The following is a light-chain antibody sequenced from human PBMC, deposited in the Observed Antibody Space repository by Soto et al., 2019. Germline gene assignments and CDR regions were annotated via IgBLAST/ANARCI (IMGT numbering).Light chain of an antibody. CDR2: GAS. CDR1: QSVSNN. J-gene: IGKJ4*01. CDR3: QQYNNWPLT. V-gene: IGKV3-15*01. Sequence: EIVMTQSPDTLSVSPGERATLSCRAIQSVSNNLAWYQQKPGQAPRLLRYGASIRATGIPARFSGSGSATEFTLTISSLQSEDFAVYYCQQYNNWPLTVGGGTKVEIK.